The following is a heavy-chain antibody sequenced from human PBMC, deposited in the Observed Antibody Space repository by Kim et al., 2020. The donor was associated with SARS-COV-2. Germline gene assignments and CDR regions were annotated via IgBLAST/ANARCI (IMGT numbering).Heavy chain of an antibody. CDR1: GGSISSSSYY. D-gene: IGHD4-17*01. V-gene: IGHV4-39*01. CDR2: IYYSGST. Sequence: SETLSLTCTVSGGSISSSSYYWGWIRQPPGKGLEWIGSIYYSGSTYYNPSLKSRVTISVDTSKNQFSLKLSSVTAADTAVYYCASLMTTVTTSYFDYWGQGTLVTVSS. CDR3: ASLMTTVTTSYFDY. J-gene: IGHJ4*02.